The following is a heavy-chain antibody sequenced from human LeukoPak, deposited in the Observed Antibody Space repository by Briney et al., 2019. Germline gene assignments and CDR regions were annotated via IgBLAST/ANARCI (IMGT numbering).Heavy chain of an antibody. D-gene: IGHD3-3*01. CDR2: INSDGSST. CDR3: AREPRSGLADDAFDI. CDR1: GFTFSSYW. J-gene: IGHJ3*02. V-gene: IGHV3-74*01. Sequence: PGGSLRLSCAASGFTFSSYWMHWVRQAPGKGLVWVSRINSDGSSTSYADSVKGRFTISRDNGENTLYLQMNSLRAEDTAVYYCAREPRSGLADDAFDIWGQGTMVTVSS.